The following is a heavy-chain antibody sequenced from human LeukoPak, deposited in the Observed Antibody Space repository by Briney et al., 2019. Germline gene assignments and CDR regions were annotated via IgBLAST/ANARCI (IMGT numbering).Heavy chain of an antibody. Sequence: GGSLRLSCAASGFAFHNYWMSWVRQAPGKGLEWVANIKVDGSEKYYVDSVKGRFTISRDNAKNSLYLQMNSLRAEDTAVYYCARAPVYCSSTSCNGAFDIWGQGTMVTVSS. J-gene: IGHJ3*02. CDR2: IKVDGSEK. D-gene: IGHD2-2*01. V-gene: IGHV3-7*01. CDR1: GFAFHNYW. CDR3: ARAPVYCSSTSCNGAFDI.